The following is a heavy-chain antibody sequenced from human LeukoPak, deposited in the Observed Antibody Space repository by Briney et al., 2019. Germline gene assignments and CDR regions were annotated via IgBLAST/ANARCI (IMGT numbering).Heavy chain of an antibody. CDR1: GFTFRNYW. Sequence: GGSLRLSCAASGFTFRNYWMGWVRQAPGKGLEWVANTKPDGSAEYYADSVRGRFTTSRDNANNLLYLQINRLRAEDTAVYYCARDRPHNWFDPWGQGTLVTVS. J-gene: IGHJ5*02. CDR3: ARDRPHNWFDP. CDR2: TKPDGSAE. V-gene: IGHV3-7*01.